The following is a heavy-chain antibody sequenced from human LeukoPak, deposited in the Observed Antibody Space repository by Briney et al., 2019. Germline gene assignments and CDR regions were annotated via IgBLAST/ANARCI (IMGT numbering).Heavy chain of an antibody. J-gene: IGHJ6*03. CDR1: GYSTSSGYY. D-gene: IGHD3-10*01. V-gene: IGHV4-38-2*02. CDR3: ARIMVDYYYYYYYMDV. Sequence: SETLSLTCTVSGYSTSSGYYWGWSRPPPGKGLEWIGIIYHSGSTYYNPSLKSRVTISVDTSKNQFSLKLSSVTAADTAVYYCARIMVDYYYYYYYMDVWGKGTTVTVSS. CDR2: IYHSGST.